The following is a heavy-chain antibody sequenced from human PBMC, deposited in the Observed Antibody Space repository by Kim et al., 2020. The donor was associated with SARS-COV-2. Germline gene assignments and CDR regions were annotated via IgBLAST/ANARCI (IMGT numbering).Heavy chain of an antibody. Sequence: ASVKVSCKASGYTFTSYYMHWVRQAPGQGLEWMGIINPSGGSTSYAQKFQGRVTMTRDTSTSTVYMELSSLRSEDTAVYYCARAEQLWPRGASSLDYWGQGTLVTGSS. CDR3: ARAEQLWPRGASSLDY. CDR2: INPSGGST. V-gene: IGHV1-46*01. D-gene: IGHD5-18*01. J-gene: IGHJ4*02. CDR1: GYTFTSYY.